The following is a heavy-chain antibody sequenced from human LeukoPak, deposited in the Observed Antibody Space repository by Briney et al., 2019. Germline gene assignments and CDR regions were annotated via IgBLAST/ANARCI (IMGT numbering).Heavy chain of an antibody. D-gene: IGHD5-18*01. Sequence: GGSLRLSCAASGFTFSSYSMNWVRQAPGKGLEWVAVISYDGSNKYYADSVKGRFTISRDNSKNTLYLQMNSPRAEDTAVYYCASWRNIVATRKGDTAMDLWDYWGQGTLVTVSS. V-gene: IGHV3-30*03. CDR3: ASWRNIVATRKGDTAMDLWDY. J-gene: IGHJ4*02. CDR1: GFTFSSYS. CDR2: ISYDGSNK.